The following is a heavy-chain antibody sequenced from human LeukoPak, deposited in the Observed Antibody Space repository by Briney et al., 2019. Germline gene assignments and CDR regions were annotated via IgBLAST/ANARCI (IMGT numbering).Heavy chain of an antibody. V-gene: IGHV5-10-1*01. Sequence: KAGESLKIPCKGSGYRFTSYWISWVRQIPGKGLEGRGRNDPSDSYTNYSPSFQGHVTISADKSISTAYLQWSSLKALDTAMYYCARHPSRYIVVVPAAMVGWFEPWGQGALVTVSS. J-gene: IGHJ5*02. D-gene: IGHD2-2*01. CDR2: NDPSDSYT. CDR3: ARHPSRYIVVVPAAMVGWFEP. CDR1: GYRFTSYW.